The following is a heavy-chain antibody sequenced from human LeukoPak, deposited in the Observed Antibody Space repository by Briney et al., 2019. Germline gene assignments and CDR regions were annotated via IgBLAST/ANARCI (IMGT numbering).Heavy chain of an antibody. CDR2: IYHSGST. D-gene: IGHD2-2*01. CDR1: GGSISSGGYY. V-gene: IGHV4-30-2*01. J-gene: IGHJ4*02. CDR3: AREGVYQLSKHCFDY. Sequence: PSETLSLTCTVSGGSISSGGYYWSWIRQPPGKGLEWIGYIYHSGSTYYNPSLKSRVTISVDRPKNQFSLELSSVTAADTAVYYCAREGVYQLSKHCFDYWGQGALVTVSS.